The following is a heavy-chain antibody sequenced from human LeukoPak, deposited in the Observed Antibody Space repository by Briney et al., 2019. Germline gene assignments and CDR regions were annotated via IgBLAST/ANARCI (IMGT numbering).Heavy chain of an antibody. Sequence: GGSLRLSCAASGFTFSSYAMHWVRQAPGKGLEWVAVISYDGSNKYYADSVKGRFTISRDNSKNTLYLQMNSLRAEDTAVYYCALVGMTTVTKGDYWGQGTLVTVSS. V-gene: IGHV3-30-3*01. CDR3: ALVGMTTVTKGDY. D-gene: IGHD4-11*01. CDR1: GFTFSSYA. CDR2: ISYDGSNK. J-gene: IGHJ4*02.